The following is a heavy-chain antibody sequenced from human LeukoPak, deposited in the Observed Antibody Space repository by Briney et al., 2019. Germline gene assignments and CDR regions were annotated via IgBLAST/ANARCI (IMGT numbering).Heavy chain of an antibody. J-gene: IGHJ6*02. CDR1: GGSISSYY. Sequence: PSETLSLTCTVSGGSISSYYWSWIRQPPGKGLEWIGYIYYSGSTNYNPSLKSRVTISVDTSKNQFSLKLSSVTAADTAVYYCAYGSGSYYRYYGMDVSGQGTTVTVCS. CDR2: IYYSGST. D-gene: IGHD3-10*01. V-gene: IGHV4-59*01. CDR3: AYGSGSYYRYYGMDV.